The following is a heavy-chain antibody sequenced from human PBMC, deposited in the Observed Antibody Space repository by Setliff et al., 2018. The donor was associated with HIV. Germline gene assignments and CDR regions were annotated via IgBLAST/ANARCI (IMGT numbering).Heavy chain of an antibody. CDR3: ARGGGPDTNFDS. Sequence: PSETLSLTCTVSGGSISSYYWSWIRQLAGKGLEWIGRFYTSGSTNYNPSLKSRVTISVDTSKNQFSLRLSSVTAADTAVYYCARGGGPDTNFDSWGRGTLVTVSS. J-gene: IGHJ4*02. V-gene: IGHV4-4*07. CDR1: GGSISSYY. CDR2: FYTSGST.